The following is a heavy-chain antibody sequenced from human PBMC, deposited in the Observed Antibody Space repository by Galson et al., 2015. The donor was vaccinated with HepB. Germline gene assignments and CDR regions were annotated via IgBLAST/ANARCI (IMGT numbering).Heavy chain of an antibody. CDR2: ISSSSSTI. J-gene: IGHJ5*02. Sequence: SLRLSCAASGFTFSSYSMNWVRQAPGKGLEWVSYISSSSSTIYYADSVKGRFTISRDNAKNSLYLQMNSLRDEDTAVYYCARVIVVVPAATGWFDPWGQGTLVTVSS. CDR3: ARVIVVVPAATGWFDP. V-gene: IGHV3-48*02. CDR1: GFTFSSYS. D-gene: IGHD2-2*01.